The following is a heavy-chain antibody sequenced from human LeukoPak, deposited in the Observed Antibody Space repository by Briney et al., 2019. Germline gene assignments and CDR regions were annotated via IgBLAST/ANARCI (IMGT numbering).Heavy chain of an antibody. Sequence: GGSLRLSCAASGFTFDDYAMHWVRQAPGKGLEWVSGISWNSGSIGYADSVKGRFTISRDNAKNSLYLQMNSLRAEDTALYYCAKDPSPNPYVVDYWGQGTLVTVSS. CDR2: ISWNSGSI. D-gene: IGHD3-16*01. CDR1: GFTFDDYA. CDR3: AKDPSPNPYVVDY. V-gene: IGHV3-9*01. J-gene: IGHJ4*02.